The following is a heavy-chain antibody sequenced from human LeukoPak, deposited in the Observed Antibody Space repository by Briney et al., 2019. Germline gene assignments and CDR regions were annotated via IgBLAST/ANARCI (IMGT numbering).Heavy chain of an antibody. J-gene: IGHJ3*02. V-gene: IGHV4-39*07. CDR3: ARDYYDSSGYSGPTFDI. CDR1: GGSISNSSYY. Sequence: PSETLSLTCTVSGGSISNSSYYWGWIRQPPGKGLEWIGSIYYSGSTYYNPSLKSRVTISVDTSKNQFSLKLSSVTAADTAVYYCARDYYDSSGYSGPTFDIWGQGTMVTVSS. D-gene: IGHD3-22*01. CDR2: IYYSGST.